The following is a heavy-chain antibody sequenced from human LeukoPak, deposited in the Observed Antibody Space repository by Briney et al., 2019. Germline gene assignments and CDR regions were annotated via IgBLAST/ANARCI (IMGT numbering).Heavy chain of an antibody. CDR2: ISGSGGST. CDR1: GFTFSSYA. D-gene: IGHD3-22*01. Sequence: PGGTLRLSCAASGFTFSSYAMSWVRQAPGKGLEWVSAISGSGGSTYYADSVKGRFTISRDNSKNTLYLQMNSLRAEDTAVYYCAKAIPYYYDSSGLAPWGQGTLVTVSS. J-gene: IGHJ5*02. CDR3: AKAIPYYYDSSGLAP. V-gene: IGHV3-23*01.